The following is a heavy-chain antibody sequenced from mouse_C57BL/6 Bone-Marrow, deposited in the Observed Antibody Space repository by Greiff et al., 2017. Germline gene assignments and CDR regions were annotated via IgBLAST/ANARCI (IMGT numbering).Heavy chain of an antibody. V-gene: IGHV5-4*01. D-gene: IGHD2-3*01. Sequence: EVMLVESGGGLVKPGGSLKLSCAASGFNFSSYAMSWVRQTPEKRLEWVATISDGGSYTDYPDNVKGRFTISRDNAKNNLYLQMSHLKSEDTAMYYCARDDVSFDYWGQGTTLTVSS. CDR1: GFNFSSYA. CDR3: ARDDVSFDY. J-gene: IGHJ2*01. CDR2: ISDGGSYT.